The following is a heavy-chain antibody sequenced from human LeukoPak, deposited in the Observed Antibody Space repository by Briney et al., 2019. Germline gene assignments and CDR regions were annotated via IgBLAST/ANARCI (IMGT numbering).Heavy chain of an antibody. V-gene: IGHV4-59*08. D-gene: IGHD3-16*01. Sequence: SETLSLTRTVSGGSISSYYWSWIRQPPGKGLEWIGYIYYSGSTNYNPSLKSRVTISVDTSKNQFSLKLSSVTASDTAVYYCARFDYFYYYMDVWGKGTTVTISS. J-gene: IGHJ6*03. CDR2: IYYSGST. CDR1: GGSISSYY. CDR3: ARFDYFYYYMDV.